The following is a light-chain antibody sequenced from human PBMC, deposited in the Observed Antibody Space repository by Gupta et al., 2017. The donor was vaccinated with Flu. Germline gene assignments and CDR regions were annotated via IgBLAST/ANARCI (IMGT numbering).Light chain of an antibody. Sequence: DIQMTQSPSTLSASVGDRVTITCRASQSINNWLAWYQQKPGKAPKLLIYKASSLQSGVPSRFSGSGCGTEFSLTISSRQQDDFAIYYCHQYNSYSPETFGQGTKLEIK. J-gene: IGKJ2*01. V-gene: IGKV1-5*03. CDR2: KAS. CDR1: QSINNW. CDR3: HQYNSYSPET.